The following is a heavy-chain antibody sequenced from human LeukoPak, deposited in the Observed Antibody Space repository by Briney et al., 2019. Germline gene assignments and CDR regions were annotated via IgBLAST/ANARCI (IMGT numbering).Heavy chain of an antibody. CDR2: ISSSGSTI. V-gene: IGHV3-48*03. CDR1: GFSFSSYE. Sequence: GGSLRLSCAASGFSFSSYEMNWVRQAPGKGLEWVSYISSSGSTIYYADSVKGRFTISRDNAKNSLYLQMNSLRAEDTAVYYCARDLTSIAARPGGTFDYWGQGTLVTVSS. J-gene: IGHJ4*02. D-gene: IGHD6-6*01. CDR3: ARDLTSIAARPGGTFDY.